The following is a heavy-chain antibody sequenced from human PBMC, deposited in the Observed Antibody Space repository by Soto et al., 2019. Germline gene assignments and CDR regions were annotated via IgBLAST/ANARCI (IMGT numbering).Heavy chain of an antibody. CDR1: GYTFTNYA. CDR3: ARDSPPVDY. J-gene: IGHJ4*02. Sequence: GASVKVSCKASGYTFTNYAISWVRPAPGQGLEWMGWISAYNGNTNYAQKLRGRVTMTTDTSTSTAYMELRSLRSDDTAVYYCARDSPPVDYWGQGTLVTVSS. V-gene: IGHV1-18*01. CDR2: ISAYNGNT.